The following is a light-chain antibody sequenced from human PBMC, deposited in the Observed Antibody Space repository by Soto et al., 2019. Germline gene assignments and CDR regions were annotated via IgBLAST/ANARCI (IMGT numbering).Light chain of an antibody. V-gene: IGLV3-21*04. J-gene: IGLJ1*01. CDR3: QVWDISTDHYV. CDR1: NIGSKR. Sequence: VLTQPTSVSVAPEKTARITCGGNNIGSKRVHWYRQKPGQAPVLVIYYDSDRPSGIPERFSGSNSGNTATLTISRVEAGDEADYYCQVWDISTDHYVFGTGTKVTVL. CDR2: YDS.